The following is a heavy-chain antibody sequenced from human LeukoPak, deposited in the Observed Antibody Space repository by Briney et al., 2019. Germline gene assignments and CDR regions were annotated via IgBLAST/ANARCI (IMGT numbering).Heavy chain of an antibody. J-gene: IGHJ4*02. CDR1: GFTFDDYS. CDR2: IYSDNT. D-gene: IGHD4/OR15-4a*01. Sequence: PGRVLRISFSASGFTFDDYSMPWGRQAPGKGLEWVSFIYSDNTHYSDSVKGRFTISRDNSKNTLYLQMNSLRAEDTAVYYCARRAGAYSHPYDYWGQGTLVTVSS. CDR3: ARRAGAYSHPYDY. V-gene: IGHV3-53*01.